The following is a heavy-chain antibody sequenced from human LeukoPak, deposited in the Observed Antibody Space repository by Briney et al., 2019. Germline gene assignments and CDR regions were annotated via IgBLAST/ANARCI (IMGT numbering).Heavy chain of an antibody. CDR1: GGTFSSYA. CDR2: IIPIFGTA. Sequence: SVKVSCKASGGTFSSYAISWVRQAPGQGLEWMGGIIPIFGTANYAQKFQGRVTITADESTSTAYMELSSLRSEDTAVYYCARQHCGGDCYSSLDYFDYWGQGTLVTVSS. J-gene: IGHJ4*02. D-gene: IGHD2-21*02. CDR3: ARQHCGGDCYSSLDYFDY. V-gene: IGHV1-69*13.